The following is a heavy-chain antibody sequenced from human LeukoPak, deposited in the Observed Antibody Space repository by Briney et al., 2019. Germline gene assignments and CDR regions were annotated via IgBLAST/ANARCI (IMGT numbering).Heavy chain of an antibody. Sequence: PSETLSLTCTVSGGSISSSSYYWGWIRQPPGKGLEWIGSIYYSGSTYYNPSLKSRVTISVDTSKNQFSLKLSSVTAADTAVYYCARAMDGDYVPYWGQGTLVTVSS. J-gene: IGHJ4*02. CDR2: IYYSGST. D-gene: IGHD4-17*01. CDR3: ARAMDGDYVPY. CDR1: GGSISSSSYY. V-gene: IGHV4-39*01.